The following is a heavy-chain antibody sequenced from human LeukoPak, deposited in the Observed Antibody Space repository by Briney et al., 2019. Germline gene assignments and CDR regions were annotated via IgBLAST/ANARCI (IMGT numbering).Heavy chain of an antibody. D-gene: IGHD3-3*01. V-gene: IGHV3-23*01. J-gene: IGHJ4*02. Sequence: GGSLRLSCAASGFSFSTYAMTWVRQAPGKGLEWVSEISGRGGSTYYADSVKSRFTISKDNSKNTLYLQMNSLRAEDTAIYYCARDERLLSFLKWGQGTLVTVSS. CDR2: ISGRGGST. CDR3: ARDERLLSFLK. CDR1: GFSFSTYA.